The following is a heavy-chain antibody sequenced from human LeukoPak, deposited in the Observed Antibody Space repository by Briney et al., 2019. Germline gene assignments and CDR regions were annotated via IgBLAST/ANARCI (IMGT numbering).Heavy chain of an antibody. CDR3: ARKRGVGVDTNAFDL. Sequence: ASVKVSCKASGYTFSDYYMHWVRQAPAQGLEWMGWISPNSVEKKYAQKFQGRVTMTRDTSISAAYMELSRLRSDDTAVYYCARKRGVGVDTNAFDLWGQGTMVTVSS. D-gene: IGHD3-3*01. CDR2: ISPNSVEK. V-gene: IGHV1-2*02. CDR1: GYTFSDYY. J-gene: IGHJ3*01.